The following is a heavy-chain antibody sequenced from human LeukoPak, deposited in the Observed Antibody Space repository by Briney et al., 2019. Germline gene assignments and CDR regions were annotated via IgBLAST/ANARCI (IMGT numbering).Heavy chain of an antibody. D-gene: IGHD3-3*01. V-gene: IGHV3-11*04. CDR2: ISSSGSTI. Sequence: LTCAVYGGSFSGYYWSWIRQAPGKGLEWVSYISSSGSTIYYADSVKGRFTISRDNAKNSLYLQMNSLRAEDTAVYYCARAQYDFSYYYFDYWGQGTLVTVSS. J-gene: IGHJ4*02. CDR3: ARAQYDFSYYYFDY. CDR1: GGSFSGYY.